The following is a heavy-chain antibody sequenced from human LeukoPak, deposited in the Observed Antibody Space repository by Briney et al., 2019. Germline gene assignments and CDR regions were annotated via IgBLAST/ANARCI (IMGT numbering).Heavy chain of an antibody. J-gene: IGHJ3*02. CDR1: GGTFSSYA. CDR3: AKNYYYDNTGYWGAFDI. CDR2: ISTYNGKR. V-gene: IGHV1-18*01. D-gene: IGHD3-22*01. Sequence: ETSVKVSCKASGGTFSSYAVTWVRQAPGQGLEWMGWISTYNGKRNYAQKFQDRVTMTTDTSTSTAYMELRSLRSDDTAIYHCAKNYYYDNTGYWGAFDIWGQGTMVTVSS.